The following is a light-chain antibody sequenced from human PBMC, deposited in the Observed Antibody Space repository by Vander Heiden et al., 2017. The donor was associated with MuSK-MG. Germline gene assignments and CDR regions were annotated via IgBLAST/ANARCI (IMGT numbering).Light chain of an antibody. CDR1: QSISSY. CDR2: AAS. V-gene: IGKV1-39*01. CDR3: QQIDSTPMYT. J-gene: IGKJ2*01. Sequence: DIQMTQPPSSLSASVGDRVTITCRASQSISSYLNWYQQKPGKAPKLLIYAASSLQSGVPSRFSGSGYGTDFTLTISSLQPEDFATYYCQQIDSTPMYTFGQGTKLEIK.